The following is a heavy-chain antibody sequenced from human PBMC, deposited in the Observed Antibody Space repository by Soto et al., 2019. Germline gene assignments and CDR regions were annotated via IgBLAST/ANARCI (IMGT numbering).Heavy chain of an antibody. CDR2: ILHSGST. Sequence: SETLSLTCTVSGGSISSFYWSWIRQPPGKGLEWIGYILHSGSTNYNPSLKSRVTVSVDTSKNQFSLKLSSVTAADTAVYYCARGYYYYGSGKHYYYGMDVWGQGTTVTVSS. D-gene: IGHD3-10*01. CDR3: ARGYYYYGSGKHYYYGMDV. J-gene: IGHJ6*02. CDR1: GGSISSFY. V-gene: IGHV4-59*12.